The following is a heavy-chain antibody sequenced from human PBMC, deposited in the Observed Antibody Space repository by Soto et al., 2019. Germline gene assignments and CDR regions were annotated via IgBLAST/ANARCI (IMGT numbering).Heavy chain of an antibody. D-gene: IGHD2-21*02. Sequence: SETLSLTCTVSGGSISSGDYYWSWIRQPPGKGLEWIGYIYYSGSTYYNPSLKSRVTISVDTSKNQFSLKLSSVTAADTAVYYCARGGTAPGGMDVWGQGTSVTVSS. J-gene: IGHJ6*02. V-gene: IGHV4-30-4*01. CDR3: ARGGTAPGGMDV. CDR2: IYYSGST. CDR1: GGSISSGDYY.